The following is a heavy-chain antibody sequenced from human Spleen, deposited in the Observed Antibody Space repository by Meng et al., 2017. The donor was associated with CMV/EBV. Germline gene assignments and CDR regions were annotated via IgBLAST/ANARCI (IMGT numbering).Heavy chain of an antibody. D-gene: IGHD1-14*01. J-gene: IGHJ2*01. CDR3: ARDHSSEPEWYFDL. Sequence: ASVKVSCKASGYTFTEFYIHWVRQAPGQGLEWMGCINPRDGVANYTQKFQGRFTMTRDTSINTASMELSRLRSDDTAIYYCARDHSSEPEWYFDLWGPGTLVTVSS. V-gene: IGHV1-2*02. CDR2: INPRDGVA. CDR1: GYTFTEFY.